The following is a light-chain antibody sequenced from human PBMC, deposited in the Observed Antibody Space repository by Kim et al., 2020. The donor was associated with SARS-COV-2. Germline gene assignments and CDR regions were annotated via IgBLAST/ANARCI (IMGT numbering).Light chain of an antibody. CDR2: GVT. V-gene: IGLV2-14*03. CDR3: ISYTNTKTLI. CDR1: RNDVGGYNY. Sequence: GQTITISCTGSRNDVGGYNYVSWYQPHPGRAPKLMIYGVTGPPSGISNRFSGSKSGNTASLPSSGLQAEEEAHYYWISYTNTKTLILGGGTQLTVL. J-gene: IGLJ2*01.